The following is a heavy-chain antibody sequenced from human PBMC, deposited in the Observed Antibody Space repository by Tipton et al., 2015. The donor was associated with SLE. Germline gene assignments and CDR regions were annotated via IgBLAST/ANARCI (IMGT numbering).Heavy chain of an antibody. Sequence: GLVKPSETLSLTCSVSGVSISTSRYYWGWIRQSPGQGLEWIGYIYYTGTTTYYNSFLKSRVTMSVDTSKNQFSLRLTSVIAADTAVYYCARLHGYSYGLNWFDPWGQGTLISVSS. CDR2: IYYTGTTT. D-gene: IGHD5-18*01. J-gene: IGHJ5*02. CDR3: ARLHGYSYGLNWFDP. V-gene: IGHV4-39*07. CDR1: GVSISTSRYY.